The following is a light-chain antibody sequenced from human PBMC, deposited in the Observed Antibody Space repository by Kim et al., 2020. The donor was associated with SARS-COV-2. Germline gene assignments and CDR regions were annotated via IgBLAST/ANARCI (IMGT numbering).Light chain of an antibody. CDR3: QVWDSGSDHVI. V-gene: IGLV3-21*04. CDR1: TIGSKS. CDR2: SDG. J-gene: IGLJ2*01. Sequence: SYELTQPPSLSVAPGQTARVTCGGDTIGSKSVHWYQQPPGQAPVLVIYSDGARPSGIPERFSGSNSGNTATLTISRVEAGDEADYYCQVWDSGSDHVIFGGGTQLTV.